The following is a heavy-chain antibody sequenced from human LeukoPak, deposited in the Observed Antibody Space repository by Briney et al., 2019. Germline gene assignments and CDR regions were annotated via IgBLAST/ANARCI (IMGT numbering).Heavy chain of an antibody. CDR2: ISGSGGST. CDR3: GGYEEEYYFDY. Sequence: GGSLRLSCAASGFTFSSYAMSWVRQAPGKGLEWVSAISGSGGSTYYADSVKGRLTISRDNSKNTLYLQMNSLRAEDTAVYYCGGYEEEYYFDYWGQGTLVTVSS. D-gene: IGHD5-12*01. V-gene: IGHV3-23*01. J-gene: IGHJ4*02. CDR1: GFTFSSYA.